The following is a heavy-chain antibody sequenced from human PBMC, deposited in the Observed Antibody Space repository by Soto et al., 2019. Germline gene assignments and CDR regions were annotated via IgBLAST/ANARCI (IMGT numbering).Heavy chain of an antibody. D-gene: IGHD3-9*01. V-gene: IGHV1-18*01. Sequence: ASVKVSCKASGYTFTTYGISWVRQAPGQGLEWMGWISGKDGNTKYAQKLQGRVTMTTDTSTSTAYMELRSLRSDDTAVYYCARDTSGYFDWSLSQVDFDYWGQGTLVTVSS. CDR3: ARDTSGYFDWSLSQVDFDY. CDR2: ISGKDGNT. J-gene: IGHJ4*02. CDR1: GYTFTTYG.